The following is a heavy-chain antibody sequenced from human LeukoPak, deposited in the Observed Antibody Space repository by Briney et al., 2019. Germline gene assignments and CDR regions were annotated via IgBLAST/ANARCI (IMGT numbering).Heavy chain of an antibody. D-gene: IGHD1-26*01. J-gene: IGHJ4*02. CDR2: IIPILGIA. Sequence: SVKVSCKASGGTFSSYTISWVRQAPGQGLEWMGRIIPILGIANYAQKFQGRVTITADKSTSTAYMELSSLRSEDTAVYYCAIGTIVGATFFAPDYWGQGTLVTVSS. V-gene: IGHV1-69*02. CDR3: AIGTIVGATFFAPDY. CDR1: GGTFSSYT.